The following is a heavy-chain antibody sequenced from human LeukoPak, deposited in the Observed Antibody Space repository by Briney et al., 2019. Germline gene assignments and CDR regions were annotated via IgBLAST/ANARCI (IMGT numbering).Heavy chain of an antibody. Sequence: PGGSLRLSCAASGFTFSSYWMSLVRQAPGKGLEWVANIKQDGSEKYYVDSVKGRFTISRDNAKNSLYLQMNSLRAEDTAVYYCARTPHGSYCDYWGQGTLVTVSS. J-gene: IGHJ4*02. CDR2: IKQDGSEK. CDR1: GFTFSSYW. CDR3: ARTPHGSYCDY. D-gene: IGHD1-26*01. V-gene: IGHV3-7*01.